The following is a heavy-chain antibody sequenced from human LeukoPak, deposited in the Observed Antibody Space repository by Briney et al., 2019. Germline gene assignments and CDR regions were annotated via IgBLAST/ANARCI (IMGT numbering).Heavy chain of an antibody. CDR1: GYTFTSYG. Sequence: ASVKVSCKASGYTFTSYGISWVRQAPGQGLEWMGWISAYNGNTNYAQNLQGRVTMTTDTSTSTAYMELRSLRSDDTAVYYCARGMTTVTTWSWFDPWGQGTLVTVSS. V-gene: IGHV1-18*01. CDR3: ARGMTTVTTWSWFDP. J-gene: IGHJ5*02. CDR2: ISAYNGNT. D-gene: IGHD4-17*01.